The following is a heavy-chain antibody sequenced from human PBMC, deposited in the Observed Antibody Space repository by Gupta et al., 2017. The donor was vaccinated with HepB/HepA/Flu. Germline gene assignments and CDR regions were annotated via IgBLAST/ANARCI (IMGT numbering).Heavy chain of an antibody. CDR3: AKDLHFGSAMDV. V-gene: IGHV3-23*01. CDR2: IGSDVRT. D-gene: IGHD3-3*02. CDR1: GFTFGGNA. J-gene: IGHJ6*03. Sequence: EVQLLESGGGLVQPGGSLRLPSAVSGFTFGGNAVRWVLRAPGKGLVWVSGIGSDVRTHYADSVKGRFTISRDISKNTVYLQMDSLRAEDTAVYYCAKDLHFGSAMDVWGEGTTVTVSS.